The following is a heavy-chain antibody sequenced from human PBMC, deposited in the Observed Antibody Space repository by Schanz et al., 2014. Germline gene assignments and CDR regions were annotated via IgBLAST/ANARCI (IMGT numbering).Heavy chain of an antibody. Sequence: EVQLLESGGGLVQPGGSLRLSCAASGFTFSSYAMSWVRQAPGKGLEWVSAISGSGGSTYYADSVKGRFTISSDNSKSTLYLQMSSLRAEDTAVYFCAKIERNEEWGQGTLVTVSS. CDR1: GFTFSSYA. CDR3: AKIERNEE. CDR2: ISGSGGST. J-gene: IGHJ4*02. D-gene: IGHD1-1*01. V-gene: IGHV3-23*01.